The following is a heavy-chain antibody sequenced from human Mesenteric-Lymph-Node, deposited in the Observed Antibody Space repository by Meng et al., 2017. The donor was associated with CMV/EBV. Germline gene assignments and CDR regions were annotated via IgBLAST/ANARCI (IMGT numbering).Heavy chain of an antibody. Sequence: QVPFHQWGAGLLTPSETLSVPCAVYGGSFSGYYWNWIRQSPEKGLEWIGEINHSGSTTYNPSFTSRIIISVDTSTNQISLNMSSVTAADTAVYYCARGSSYDILTGYFDYWGQGALVTVSS. CDR2: INHSGST. D-gene: IGHD3-9*01. V-gene: IGHV4-34*01. CDR1: GGSFSGYY. CDR3: ARGSSYDILTGYFDY. J-gene: IGHJ4*02.